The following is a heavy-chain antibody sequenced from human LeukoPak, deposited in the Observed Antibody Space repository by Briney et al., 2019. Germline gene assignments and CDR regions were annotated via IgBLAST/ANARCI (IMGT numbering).Heavy chain of an antibody. V-gene: IGHV3-33*01. CDR2: IWNNGNNR. Sequence: GGSLRLSCAASGFTFSGYPIRWVRQAPGKGLEWVAVIWNNGNNRYADSVRGRFTISRDDSKNTLYLQMDSLRAEDTAVYYCARRAATYFDYWGQGTLVTVSS. CDR3: ARRAATYFDY. CDR1: GFTFSGYP. J-gene: IGHJ4*02.